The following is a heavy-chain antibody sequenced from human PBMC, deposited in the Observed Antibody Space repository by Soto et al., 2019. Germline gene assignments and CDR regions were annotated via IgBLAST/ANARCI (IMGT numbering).Heavy chain of an antibody. J-gene: IGHJ3*01. CDR2: ISGSGGST. Sequence: GGSLRLSCAASGFTFSTYAMSWVRQAPGKGLEWVPTISGSGGSTYYADSVKGRFSISRDNSDNTLFLQMNSLTVEDTAVYYCARAQYTGSYFDACDVWGQGTMVTVSS. CDR1: GFTFSTYA. V-gene: IGHV3-23*01. D-gene: IGHD1-26*01. CDR3: ARAQYTGSYFDACDV.